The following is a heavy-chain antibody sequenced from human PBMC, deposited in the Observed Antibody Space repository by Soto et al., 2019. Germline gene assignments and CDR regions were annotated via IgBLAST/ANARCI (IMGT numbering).Heavy chain of an antibody. V-gene: IGHV3-48*02. Sequence: EVQLVESGGGLVQPRGSLRLSCVASGFTFSSYSMNWVRQAPGQGLEWVSYISSSSNVIYYADSVKGRFTISRDNAKNSLYLQMNSLRDEDTAVYYCATSVGASGYEFYWGQGTLVTASS. CDR3: ATSVGASGYEFY. CDR2: ISSSSNVI. CDR1: GFTFSSYS. D-gene: IGHD5-12*01. J-gene: IGHJ4*02.